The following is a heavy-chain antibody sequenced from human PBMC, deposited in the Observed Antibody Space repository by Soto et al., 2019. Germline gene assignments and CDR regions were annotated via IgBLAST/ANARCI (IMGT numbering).Heavy chain of an antibody. CDR1: GGSASSGSYY. CDR3: ARSKHLRRYYFDY. V-gene: IGHV4-61*01. J-gene: IGHJ4*02. CDR2: IYYSGST. Sequence: PSETLSLTCTVSGGSASSGSYYWSWIRQPPGKGLEWIGYIYYSGSTNYNPSLKSRVTISVDTSKNQFSLKLSSVTAADTAVYYCARSKHLRRYYFDYWGQGTLVTVSS. D-gene: IGHD3-16*01.